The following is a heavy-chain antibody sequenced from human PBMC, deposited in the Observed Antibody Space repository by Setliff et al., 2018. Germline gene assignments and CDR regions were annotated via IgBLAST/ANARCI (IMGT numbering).Heavy chain of an antibody. Sequence: ASVKVSCKASGYTFTDYGVTWVRQAPGQGLEWVGWISPYSGNTYYAPQFQGRVIMTTDTSTNTAYMDLRSLRSDDTAVYYCERLVRYCTTTTCQRTSGDDFWGQGTLVTVSS. CDR2: ISPYSGNT. J-gene: IGHJ4*02. CDR3: ERLVRYCTTTTCQRTSGDDF. CDR1: GYTFTDYG. D-gene: IGHD2-2*01. V-gene: IGHV1-18*01.